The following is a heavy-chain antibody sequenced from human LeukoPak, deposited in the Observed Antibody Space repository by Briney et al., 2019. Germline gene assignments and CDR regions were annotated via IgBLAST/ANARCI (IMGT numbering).Heavy chain of an antibody. CDR1: GFTFSSYA. D-gene: IGHD3-10*01. V-gene: IGHV3-23*01. J-gene: IGHJ4*02. Sequence: PGGSLRLSCAASGFTFSSYAMSWVRQAPGKGLEWVSAISGSGGSTYYADSVKGRFTISRDNSKNTLYLRMNSLRAEDTAVYYCAKVATGSMVRGVKYYFDYWGQGTLVTVSS. CDR3: AKVATGSMVRGVKYYFDY. CDR2: ISGSGGST.